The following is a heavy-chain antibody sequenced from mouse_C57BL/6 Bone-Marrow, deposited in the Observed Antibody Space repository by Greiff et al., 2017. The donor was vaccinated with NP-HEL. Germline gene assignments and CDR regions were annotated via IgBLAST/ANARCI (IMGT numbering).Heavy chain of an antibody. CDR1: GFNIKDDY. D-gene: IGHD2-2*01. CDR2: IDPENGDT. Sequence: EVQLQQSGAELVRPGASVKLSCTASGFNIKDDYMHWVKQRPEQGLEWIGWIDPENGDTEYASKFQGKATITADTSSNTAYLQLSSLTSEDTAVYYCTTGVTTEFAYWGQGTLVTVSA. J-gene: IGHJ3*01. V-gene: IGHV14-4*01. CDR3: TTGVTTEFAY.